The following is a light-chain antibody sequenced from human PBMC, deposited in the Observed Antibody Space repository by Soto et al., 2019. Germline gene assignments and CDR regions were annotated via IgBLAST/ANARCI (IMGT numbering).Light chain of an antibody. CDR2: SNN. V-gene: IGLV1-44*01. CDR3: GTWDDSLNGPV. J-gene: IGLJ7*01. CDR1: SSRIGSNT. Sequence: SVLTQPPSASGTPGQRVTISCSGSSSRIGSNTVNWYQQLPGTAPKLLIYSNNQRPSGVPDRFSGSKSGTSASLAISGLQSEDEADYYCGTWDDSLNGPVFGGGTQLTVL.